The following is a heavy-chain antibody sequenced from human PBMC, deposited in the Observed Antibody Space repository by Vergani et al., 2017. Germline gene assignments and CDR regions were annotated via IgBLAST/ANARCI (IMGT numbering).Heavy chain of an antibody. CDR1: GFTFSSYA. J-gene: IGHJ5*02. CDR3: ARDVGGPPYDILTGWTSGWFDP. Sequence: EVQLLESGGGLVQPGGSLRLSCSASGFTFSSYAMSWVRQAPGKGLEWVSAISGSGGNTYYADSVKGRFTISRDNSKNTLYLQMNSLRAEDTAVYYYARDVGGPPYDILTGWTSGWFDPWGQGTLVTVSS. V-gene: IGHV3-23*01. D-gene: IGHD3-9*01. CDR2: ISGSGGNT.